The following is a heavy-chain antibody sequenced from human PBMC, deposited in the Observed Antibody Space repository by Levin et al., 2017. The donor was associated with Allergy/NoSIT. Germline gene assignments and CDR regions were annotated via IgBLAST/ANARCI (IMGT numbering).Heavy chain of an antibody. CDR3: AKVGVGATKKGDYYYYYGMDV. J-gene: IGHJ6*02. CDR2: ISGSGGST. D-gene: IGHD1-26*01. V-gene: IGHV3-23*01. Sequence: PGGSLRLSCAASGFTFSSYAMSWVRQAPGKGLEWVSAISGSGGSTYYADSVKGRFTISRDNSKNTLYLQMNSLRAEDTAVYYCAKVGVGATKKGDYYYYYGMDVWGQGTTVTVSS. CDR1: GFTFSSYA.